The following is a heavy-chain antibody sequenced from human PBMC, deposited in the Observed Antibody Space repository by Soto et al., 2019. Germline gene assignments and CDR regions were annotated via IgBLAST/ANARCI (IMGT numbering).Heavy chain of an antibody. CDR2: ISGSGNYT. V-gene: IGHV3-21*01. CDR1: GFPFSTYS. J-gene: IGHJ4*02. D-gene: IGHD4-4*01. CDR3: AREGINNYNEYYFDS. Sequence: GALILNWASSGFPFSTYSMNLVLQAPGKGLEWVSSISGSGNYTHYADFLRGRFTISRDNAKTSLYLQMNSLRAEDTAVYYCAREGINNYNEYYFDSWGQGTVVTVSS.